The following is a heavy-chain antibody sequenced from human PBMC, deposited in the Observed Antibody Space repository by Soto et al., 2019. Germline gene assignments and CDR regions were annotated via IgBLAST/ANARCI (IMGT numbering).Heavy chain of an antibody. J-gene: IGHJ5*02. CDR2: INHSGST. CDR3: ARGRTHVLSWFDP. CDR1: GGSFSGYY. Sequence: QVQLQQWGAGLLKPSETLSLTCAVYGGSFSGYYWSWIRQPPGKGLEWIGEINHSGSTNYNPSLNSRVTISVDTSKNQFSLKLSSVTAADTAVYYCARGRTHVLSWFDPWGQGTLVTVSS. D-gene: IGHD3-10*01. V-gene: IGHV4-34*01.